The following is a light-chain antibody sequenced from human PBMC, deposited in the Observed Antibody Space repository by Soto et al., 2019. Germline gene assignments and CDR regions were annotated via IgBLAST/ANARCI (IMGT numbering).Light chain of an antibody. Sequence: EVVMTQSPATLSLSPGERATLSCRASQSVSGYLAWYQQKPGQAPRLLIYGASTRATGIPARFSGSGSGTEFTLTISSLQSEDFAVYYCQLYNNRPLTFGEGTKVDI. CDR3: QLYNNRPLT. CDR2: GAS. V-gene: IGKV3-15*01. CDR1: QSVSGY. J-gene: IGKJ4*01.